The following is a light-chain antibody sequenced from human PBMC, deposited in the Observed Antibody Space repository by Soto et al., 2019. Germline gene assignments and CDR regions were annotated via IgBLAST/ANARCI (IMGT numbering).Light chain of an antibody. V-gene: IGKV3-11*01. Sequence: EIVLTQSPATLSLSPGERDTLSCRASQSISSYLAWYQQKPGQAPRLLIYDASNRATGIPARFSGSGSGTDFTLTISSLEPEDFAVYYCQQRNHGPPWTTFGGGTKVEIK. CDR2: DAS. J-gene: IGKJ4*01. CDR1: QSISSY. CDR3: QQRNHGPPWTT.